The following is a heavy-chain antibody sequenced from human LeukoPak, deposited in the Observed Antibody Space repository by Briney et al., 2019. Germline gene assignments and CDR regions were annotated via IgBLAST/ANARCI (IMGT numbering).Heavy chain of an antibody. J-gene: IGHJ4*02. D-gene: IGHD5-24*01. CDR1: GGSFSGYY. CDR3: ARAAGVEMATTFDY. CDR2: INHSGST. Sequence: SETLSLTCAVYGGSFSGYYWSWIRQPPGKGLEWIGEINHSGSTKYNPSLKSRVTISVDTSKNQFSLNLSSVTAAGTAVYYCARAAGVEMATTFDYWGQGTLVTVSS. V-gene: IGHV4-34*01.